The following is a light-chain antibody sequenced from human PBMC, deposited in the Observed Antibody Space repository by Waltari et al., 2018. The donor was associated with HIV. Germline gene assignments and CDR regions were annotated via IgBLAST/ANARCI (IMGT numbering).Light chain of an antibody. V-gene: IGLV1-44*01. J-gene: IGLJ2*01. CDR3: AAWDDSLNAHVL. Sequence: QSVLTQPPSASGTPGQRVTISCSGRNSNIGSNTVNWYQQLPGTAPKLRIYQNNQRPSVGSDRFSGSKSGTSASLAISGLQSEDEADYYCAAWDDSLNAHVLFGGGTKLTVL. CDR2: QNN. CDR1: NSNIGSNT.